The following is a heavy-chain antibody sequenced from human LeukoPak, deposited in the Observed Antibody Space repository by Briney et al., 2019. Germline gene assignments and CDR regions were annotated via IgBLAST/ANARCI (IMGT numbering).Heavy chain of an antibody. CDR3: ARERASMVRGVIIYYGMDV. CDR1: GFTFSSYI. Sequence: GGSLRLSCAGSGFTFSSYIMNWVRHAPGKGLEWVSSISESSVYINYADSVKGRFTISRDNAKYSLYLQMTSLRAEDTAVYYCARERASMVRGVIIYYGMDVWAKGPRSPSP. J-gene: IGHJ6*02. D-gene: IGHD3-10*01. CDR2: ISESSVYI. V-gene: IGHV3-21*01.